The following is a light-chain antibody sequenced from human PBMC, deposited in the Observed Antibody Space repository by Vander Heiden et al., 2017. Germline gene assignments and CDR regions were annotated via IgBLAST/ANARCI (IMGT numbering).Light chain of an antibody. Sequence: QSVLTQPPSASGTPGQRVTIPCSGSSSNIGSNYVYWYQQLPGTAPKLLIYRNNQRPSGVPDRFSGSKSGTSASLAISGLQSEDEADYYCAAWDDSLNVHYVFGTGTKVTVL. CDR2: RNN. V-gene: IGLV1-47*01. CDR3: AAWDDSLNVHYV. J-gene: IGLJ1*01. CDR1: SSNIGSNY.